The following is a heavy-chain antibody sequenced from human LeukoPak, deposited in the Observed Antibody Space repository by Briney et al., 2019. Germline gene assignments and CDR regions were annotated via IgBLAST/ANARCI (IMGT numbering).Heavy chain of an antibody. D-gene: IGHD3-16*02. CDR3: ARGKSYGNY. V-gene: IGHV3-33*01. Sequence: PGGSLRLSCAASGFTFSSFVMHWVRQAPGKGLEWVAVIWYDGSNKCYADSVQGRFTISRDKSNNTLYLQMNSLRVEDTAVYYCARGKSYGNYWGQGTLVTVSS. J-gene: IGHJ4*02. CDR2: IWYDGSNK. CDR1: GFTFSSFV.